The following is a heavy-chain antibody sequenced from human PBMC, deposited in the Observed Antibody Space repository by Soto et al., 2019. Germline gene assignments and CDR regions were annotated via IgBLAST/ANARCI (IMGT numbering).Heavy chain of an antibody. V-gene: IGHV3-23*01. CDR1: GFTFSGYA. CDR2: ITGSGGIT. Sequence: EVQLLESGGGLVQPGGSLRLSCGASGFTFSGYAMSWVRQAPGNGLEWVSIITGSGGITYYADSVKGRFTISRDNSMNTLYLQMNSLRAEDTAVYYCARGDSSGWTYWYFDLWGRGTLATVSS. J-gene: IGHJ2*01. CDR3: ARGDSSGWTYWYFDL. D-gene: IGHD6-19*01.